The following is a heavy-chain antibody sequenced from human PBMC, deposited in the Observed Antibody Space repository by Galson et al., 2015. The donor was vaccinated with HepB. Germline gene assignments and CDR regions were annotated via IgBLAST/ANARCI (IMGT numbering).Heavy chain of an antibody. CDR1: GFTFSSYG. CDR3: AKEAIVMDV. J-gene: IGHJ6*02. D-gene: IGHD1-26*01. V-gene: IGHV3-30*18. CDR2: ISYDGSNK. Sequence: SLRLSCAASGFTFSSYGMHWVRQAPGKGLEWVAVISYDGSNKYYADSVKGRFTISRDNSKNTLYLQMNSLRAEDTAVYYCAKEAIVMDVWGQGTTVTVSS.